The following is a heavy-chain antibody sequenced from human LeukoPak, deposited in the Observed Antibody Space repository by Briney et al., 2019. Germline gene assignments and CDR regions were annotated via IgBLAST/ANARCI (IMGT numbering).Heavy chain of an antibody. CDR1: GGSFSGYY. J-gene: IGHJ6*03. CDR2: INHSGST. D-gene: IGHD3-16*01. Sequence: PSETLSLTCAVYGGSFSGYYWSWIRQPPGKGLEWIGEINHSGSTNYNPSLKSRVTISVDTSKNQFSLKLSSVTAADTAVYYCQGGYYYMDDWGKGTTVTVSS. V-gene: IGHV4-34*01. CDR3: QGGYYYMDD.